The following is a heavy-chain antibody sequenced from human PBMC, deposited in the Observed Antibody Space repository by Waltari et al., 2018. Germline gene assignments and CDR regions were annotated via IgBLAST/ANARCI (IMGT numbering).Heavy chain of an antibody. D-gene: IGHD2-15*01. CDR1: GYTFTSYD. CDR3: ARMGGWNSDF. Sequence: QVLLVQSGAEVKKPGASVKVSCKASGYTFTSYDINWVRQASGQGFEWLGWMNPNNKITGYAQKFQGRVSSTSDSSKSTAYMELSSLKSEDTAVYYCARMGGWNSDFWGQGTPVIVSS. V-gene: IGHV1-8*01. J-gene: IGHJ4*02. CDR2: MNPNNKIT.